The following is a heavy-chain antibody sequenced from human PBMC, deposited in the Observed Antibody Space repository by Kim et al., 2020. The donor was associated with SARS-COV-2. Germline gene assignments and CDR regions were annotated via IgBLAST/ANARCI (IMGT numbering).Heavy chain of an antibody. J-gene: IGHJ5*02. Sequence: GGSLRLSCAASGFTFSKFAMSWVRQAPGKGLEWVSSIRYTGGRTDYADSVKGRFSISRDNSNTTLYLQMNSLRVDDTAVYYCVRDRVSSDPLNWFDPWG. CDR3: VRDRVSSDPLNWFDP. CDR1: GFTFSKFA. D-gene: IGHD2-8*01. V-gene: IGHV3-23*01. CDR2: IRYTGGRT.